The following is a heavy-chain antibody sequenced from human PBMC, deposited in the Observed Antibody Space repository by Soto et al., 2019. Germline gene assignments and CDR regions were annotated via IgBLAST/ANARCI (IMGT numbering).Heavy chain of an antibody. CDR3: ARESEDLNSNFDY. Sequence: EVQLVESGGGLVKPGGSLRLSCAASGFTFTRYSMNWVRQAPGKGLEWVSSISSTTNYIYYADSMKGRFTVSRDNAKNSVYLDMNSLSAEDKGVYYCARESEDLNSNFDYWGQGTLVSVSS. D-gene: IGHD1-1*01. V-gene: IGHV3-21*01. CDR1: GFTFTRYS. J-gene: IGHJ4*02. CDR2: ISSTTNYI.